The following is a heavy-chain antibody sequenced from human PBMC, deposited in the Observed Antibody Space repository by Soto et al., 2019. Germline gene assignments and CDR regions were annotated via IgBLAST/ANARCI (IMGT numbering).Heavy chain of an antibody. CDR1: GFTFTRYS. CDR2: ISSTTNYI. CDR3: ARESEDLTSNFDY. Sequence: GGSLRLSCAASGFTFTRYSMNWVRQAPGKGLEWVSSISSTTNYIYYADSMKGRFTVSRDNAKSSVYLEMNSLSAEDTALYYCARESEDLTSNFDYWGQGALVTVSS. V-gene: IGHV3-21*01. J-gene: IGHJ4*02.